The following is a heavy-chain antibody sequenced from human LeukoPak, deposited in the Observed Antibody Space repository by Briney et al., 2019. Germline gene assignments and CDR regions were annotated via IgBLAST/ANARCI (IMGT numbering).Heavy chain of an antibody. Sequence: RGCLRLSCAASRFTFSSYGMHWVRQAPGGGLEWVAVISYDGSNKYYADSVKGGFTISRDNSKNTLYLQMNSLRAEDTAVYYCGSSSGYPTYFDYWGQGTLVTVSS. D-gene: IGHD3-22*01. V-gene: IGHV3-30*03. CDR2: ISYDGSNK. J-gene: IGHJ4*02. CDR3: GSSSGYPTYFDY. CDR1: RFTFSSYG.